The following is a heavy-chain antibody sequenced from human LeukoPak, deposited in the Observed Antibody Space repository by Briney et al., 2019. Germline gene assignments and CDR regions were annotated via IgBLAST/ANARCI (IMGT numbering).Heavy chain of an antibody. Sequence: GASVKVSCKASGYTFTGYYMHWVRQAPGQGLEWMGWINPNSGGTNYAQKFQGRVTMTRDTSISTAYMELSRLRSEDTAVYYCARGLHPGSYPAYDAFDIWGQGQWSPSLQ. V-gene: IGHV1-2*02. J-gene: IGHJ3*02. CDR3: ARGLHPGSYPAYDAFDI. CDR1: GYTFTGYY. CDR2: INPNSGGT. D-gene: IGHD1-26*01.